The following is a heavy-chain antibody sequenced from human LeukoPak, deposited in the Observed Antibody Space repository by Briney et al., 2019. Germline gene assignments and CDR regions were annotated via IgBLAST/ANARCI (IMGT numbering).Heavy chain of an antibody. CDR2: TYYRSKWYN. CDR3: ARESASGYSSSWYGVGFDY. Sequence: SQTLSLSCAISGDSVSSNSTAWNWIRQSPRRGLEWLGRTYYRSKWYNDYAISVKSRITINPDTSKSEFSLQLNSVTPEDTAGYYCARESASGYSSSWYGVGFDYWGQGTLVTVSS. D-gene: IGHD6-13*01. J-gene: IGHJ4*02. V-gene: IGHV6-1*01. CDR1: GDSVSSNSTA.